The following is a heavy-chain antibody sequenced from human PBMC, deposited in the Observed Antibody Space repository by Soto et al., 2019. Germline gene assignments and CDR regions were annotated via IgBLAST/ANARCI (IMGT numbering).Heavy chain of an antibody. CDR1: GFTFDDNA. V-gene: IGHV3-9*01. D-gene: IGHD3-16*01. Sequence: PGGSLRLSCAVSGFTFDDNAMHWVRQAPEEGLEWVSGINWKSDIGYADSVKGRFTISRDNAANSLYLQMNSLRAEDTALYYCAISQDRGGRTTFIYWGQGTQVTVSS. CDR3: AISQDRGGRTTFIY. J-gene: IGHJ4*02. CDR2: INWKSDI.